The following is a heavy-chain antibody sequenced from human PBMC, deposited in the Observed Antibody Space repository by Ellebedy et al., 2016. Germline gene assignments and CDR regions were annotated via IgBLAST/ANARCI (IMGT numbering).Heavy chain of an antibody. CDR3: ARAQQLVPNNWFDP. Sequence: ASVKVSCKASGYTFTSYGISWVRQAPGQGLEWMGWISAYNGNTNYAQKLQGRVTMTTDTSTSTAYMELRSLRSDDTAVYYCARAQQLVPNNWFDPWGQGTLVTVSS. CDR2: ISAYNGNT. D-gene: IGHD6-13*01. CDR1: GYTFTSYG. V-gene: IGHV1-18*01. J-gene: IGHJ5*02.